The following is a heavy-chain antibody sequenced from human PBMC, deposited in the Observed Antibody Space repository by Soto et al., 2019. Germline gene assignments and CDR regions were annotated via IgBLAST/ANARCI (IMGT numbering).Heavy chain of an antibody. D-gene: IGHD5-18*01. CDR3: ARPVDTAMASGFDY. CDR2: ISYDGSNK. Sequence: GGSLRLSCAASGFTFSSYAMHWVRQAPGKGLEWVAVISYDGSNKYYADSVKGRFTISRDNSKNTLYLQMNSLRAEDTAVYYCARPVDTAMASGFDYWGQGTLVTVSS. CDR1: GFTFSSYA. V-gene: IGHV3-30-3*01. J-gene: IGHJ4*02.